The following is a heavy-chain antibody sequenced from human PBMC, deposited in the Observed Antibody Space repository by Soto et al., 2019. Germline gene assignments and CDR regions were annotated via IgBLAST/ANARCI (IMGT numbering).Heavy chain of an antibody. CDR3: ARRPVGALFDY. J-gene: IGHJ4*02. CDR1: GGSFSGYY. Sequence: PSETLSLTCAVYGGSFSGYYWSWIRQPPGKGLEWIGEINHSGSTNYNPSLKSRVTISVDTSKNQFSLKLSSLTAADTAVYYCARRPVGALFDYWGQGTLVTVS. D-gene: IGHD1-26*01. CDR2: INHSGST. V-gene: IGHV4-34*01.